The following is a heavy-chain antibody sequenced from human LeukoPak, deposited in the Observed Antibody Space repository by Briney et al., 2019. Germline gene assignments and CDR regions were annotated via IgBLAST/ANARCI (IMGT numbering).Heavy chain of an antibody. V-gene: IGHV3-21*01. J-gene: IGHJ4*02. D-gene: IGHD5-24*01. CDR2: ISSSSSYI. CDR3: ARGEEKATITALDS. CDR1: GFTFSNYD. Sequence: GGSLRLFCAASGFTFSNYDMHWVRQAPGKGLEWVSAISSSSSYIYYADSIKGRFTISRDNAENSLYLQMNSLRAVDTAVYFCARGEEKATITALDSWGQETLVTAAS.